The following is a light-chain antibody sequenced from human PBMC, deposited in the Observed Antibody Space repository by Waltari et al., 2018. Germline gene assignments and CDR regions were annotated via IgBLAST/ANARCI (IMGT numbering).Light chain of an antibody. CDR3: QQHSNWPYT. Sequence: EIVLTQSPATLSLSPGERATLSCRASQSVSSYLAWYQQKPGQAPRLLIYDASNRATGIPDRFSGSGSGTDFTLTISSLEPEDFAVYYCQQHSNWPYTFGEGTKVEIK. J-gene: IGKJ4*01. CDR2: DAS. CDR1: QSVSSY. V-gene: IGKV3-11*01.